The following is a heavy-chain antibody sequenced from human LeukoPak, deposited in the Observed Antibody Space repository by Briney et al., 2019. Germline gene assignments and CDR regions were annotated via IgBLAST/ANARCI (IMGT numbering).Heavy chain of an antibody. CDR3: ARDRGPWNYVLFY. Sequence: SVKVSCKASGGTFSSYAISWVRQAPGQGLEWMGGIIPIFGTANYAQKFQGRVTITTDESTSTAYMELSSLRSEDTAVYYCARDRGPWNYVLFYWGQGTLVTVSS. V-gene: IGHV1-69*05. J-gene: IGHJ4*02. CDR1: GGTFSSYA. D-gene: IGHD1-7*01. CDR2: IIPIFGTA.